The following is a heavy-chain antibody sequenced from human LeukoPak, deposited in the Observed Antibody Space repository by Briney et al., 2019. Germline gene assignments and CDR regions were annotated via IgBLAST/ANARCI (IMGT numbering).Heavy chain of an antibody. J-gene: IGHJ3*02. Sequence: GGSLRLSCAASGFTFSSYAMSWVRQVPGKGLEWVSAISGGGGFTYYADSVKGRFTISRDNSRNTLYLQMNSLRAEDTAVYYCARALNGFDIWGPGTLVTVSS. CDR1: GFTFSSYA. V-gene: IGHV3-23*01. CDR2: ISGGGGFT. CDR3: ARALNGFDI.